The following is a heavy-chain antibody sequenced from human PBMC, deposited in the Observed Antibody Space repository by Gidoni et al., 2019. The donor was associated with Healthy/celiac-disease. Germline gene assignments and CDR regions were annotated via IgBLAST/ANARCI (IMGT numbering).Heavy chain of an antibody. V-gene: IGHV3-30*01. CDR3: AREGIAAAGNSAFDY. D-gene: IGHD6-13*01. CDR1: GSTFSSYA. Sequence: QVQLVAPGGGVVQPGRSLRLSCAPPGSTFSSYAMHWVRQAPGKGLEWVAVISYDGSNKYYADSVKGRFTISRDNSKNTLYLQMNSLRAEDTAVYYCAREGIAAAGNSAFDYWGQGTLVTVSS. J-gene: IGHJ4*02. CDR2: ISYDGSNK.